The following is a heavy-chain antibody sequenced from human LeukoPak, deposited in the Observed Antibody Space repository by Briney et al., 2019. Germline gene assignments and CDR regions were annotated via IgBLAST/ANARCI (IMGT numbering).Heavy chain of an antibody. CDR1: GFTFSSYV. CDR2: ISYEGSNE. J-gene: IGHJ4*02. V-gene: IGHV3-30*04. CDR3: AKDSDTAMAKY. Sequence: PGRSLRLSCAASGFTFSSYVMHWVRQAPGKGLEWGAIISYEGSNEYYADSVKGRFTISRDNSKTTLYLQMNSLRAPDTAVYYCAKDSDTAMAKYWGQGTLVTVSS. D-gene: IGHD5-18*01.